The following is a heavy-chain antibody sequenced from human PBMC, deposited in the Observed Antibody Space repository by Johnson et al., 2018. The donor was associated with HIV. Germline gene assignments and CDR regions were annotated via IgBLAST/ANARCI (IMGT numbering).Heavy chain of an antibody. D-gene: IGHD3-22*01. CDR3: AKGDYYDSRAAFDI. Sequence: VQLLESGGGVVRPGGSLRLSCTASGFTFEDFGMSWVRQVPGKGLEWVSGINWNAGRMGYADSVRGRFTISRDNAKNTLYLQMNSLRVEDTAVYYCAKGDYYDSRAAFDIWGQGTMVTVSS. J-gene: IGHJ3*02. CDR1: GFTFEDFG. V-gene: IGHV3-20*04. CDR2: INWNAGRM.